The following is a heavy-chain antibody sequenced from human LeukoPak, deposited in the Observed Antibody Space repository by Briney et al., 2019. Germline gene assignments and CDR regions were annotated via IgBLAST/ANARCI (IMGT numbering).Heavy chain of an antibody. D-gene: IGHD3-16*02. Sequence: SETLSLNCSVTGGSINSYWWSWIRQPAGKGLEFIGRIYTTGRTNYNPSLKSRVSMSVDTSQNKFSLELRSMTAADTAVYFCARAGYTISSYRFDYWGQGALVTVSS. CDR1: GGSINSYW. V-gene: IGHV4-4*07. CDR3: ARAGYTISSYRFDY. J-gene: IGHJ4*02. CDR2: IYTTGRT.